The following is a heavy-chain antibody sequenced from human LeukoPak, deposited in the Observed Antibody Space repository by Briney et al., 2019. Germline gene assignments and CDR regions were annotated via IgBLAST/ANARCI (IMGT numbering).Heavy chain of an antibody. V-gene: IGHV3-23*01. D-gene: IGHD5-12*01. CDR3: AKGCGYSFESCFDH. CDR2: ISGSGGST. CDR1: GFTFSSYG. Sequence: PGGSLRLSCAASGFTFSSYGMSWVRQAPGKGLEWVSAISGSGGSTYYADSVKGRFTISRDNSKNTLYLQMNSLRAEDTAVYYCAKGCGYSFESCFDHWGPGSLVTVSS. J-gene: IGHJ4*02.